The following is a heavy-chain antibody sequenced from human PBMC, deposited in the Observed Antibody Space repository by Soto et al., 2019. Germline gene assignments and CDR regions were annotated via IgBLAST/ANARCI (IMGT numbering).Heavy chain of an antibody. D-gene: IGHD3-22*01. CDR1: GFTFSNAW. CDR3: TTDLWDSSGYKPYYFDY. V-gene: IGHV3-15*01. J-gene: IGHJ4*02. Sequence: EVQLVESGGGLVKPGGSLRLSCAASGFTFSNAWMSWVRQAPGKGLEWVGRIKSKTDGGTTNYAAPVKGRFTISRDDSKNTLYLQMNSLKTEDTAVYYCTTDLWDSSGYKPYYFDYRGQGTLGTVSS. CDR2: IKSKTDGGTT.